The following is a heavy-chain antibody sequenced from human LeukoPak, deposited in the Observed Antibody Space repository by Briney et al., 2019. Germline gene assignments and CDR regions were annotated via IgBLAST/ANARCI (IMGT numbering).Heavy chain of an antibody. CDR1: GYTFTSYG. CDR3: ARGITMVRGVTTAY. Sequence: ASVKVSCKASGYTFTSYGISWVRQAPGQGLEWMGWMNPNSGNTGYAQKFQGRVTMTRNTSISTAYMELSSLRSEDTAVYYCARGITMVRGVTTAYWGQGTLVTVSS. CDR2: MNPNSGNT. J-gene: IGHJ4*02. V-gene: IGHV1-8*02. D-gene: IGHD3-10*01.